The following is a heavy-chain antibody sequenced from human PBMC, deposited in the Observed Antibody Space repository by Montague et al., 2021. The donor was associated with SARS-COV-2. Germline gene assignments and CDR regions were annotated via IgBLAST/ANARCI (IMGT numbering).Heavy chain of an antibody. V-gene: IGHV4-39*07. Sequence: SETLSLTCTVSGGSISSSNYYWGWTRQPPGKGLEWIGNMYYSGSTYYNPSLKSRVTISIDTSKNQFSLKLSSETAADTAVYYCARDDIVLQGVTKGMDVWGQGTTVTVSS. D-gene: IGHD3-10*01. CDR3: ARDDIVLQGVTKGMDV. CDR2: MYYSGST. CDR1: GGSISSSNYY. J-gene: IGHJ6*02.